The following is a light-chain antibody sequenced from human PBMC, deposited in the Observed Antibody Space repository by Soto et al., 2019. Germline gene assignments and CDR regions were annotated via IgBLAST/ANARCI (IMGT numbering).Light chain of an antibody. CDR2: DAS. Sequence: DIQMTHSPPTLSASVGDRVTITCRASQPISSWLAWYHQKPGKAPKLLIYDASNLESGVPARFSGSGSGTEFTLTISSLQPDDFATYYCQQYNTYSTFGQGTRLENK. V-gene: IGKV1-5*01. CDR3: QQYNTYST. J-gene: IGKJ5*01. CDR1: QPISSW.